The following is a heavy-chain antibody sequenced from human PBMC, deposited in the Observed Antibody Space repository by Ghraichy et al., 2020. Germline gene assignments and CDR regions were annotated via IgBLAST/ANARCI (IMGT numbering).Heavy chain of an antibody. V-gene: IGHV3-21*01. CDR2: ISSTSYYI. J-gene: IGHJ4*02. Sequence: ETLSLTCAASGFTFSSYSMNWVRHTPGKGLEWLSGISSTSYYIYYADSVKGRFTISRDNAMNSLYLQMNSLSAEDTAVYYCARDSSGTNDYWGQGTLVTVSS. CDR1: GFTFSSYS. CDR3: ARDSSGTNDY. D-gene: IGHD1-7*01.